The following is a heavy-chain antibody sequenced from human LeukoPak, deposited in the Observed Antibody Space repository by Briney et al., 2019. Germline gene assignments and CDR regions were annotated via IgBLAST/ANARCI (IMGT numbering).Heavy chain of an antibody. D-gene: IGHD3-22*01. CDR1: GGTFSSYA. V-gene: IGHV1-69*05. J-gene: IGHJ6*03. Sequence: SVKVSCKASGGTFSSYALSWVRQAPGQGLEWMGRVIPIFGTANYAQKFQGRVTITTDESTSTAYMELSSLRSEDTAVYYCARASYYYDSSGYNYYYYMDVWGKGTTVTVSS. CDR2: VIPIFGTA. CDR3: ARASYYYDSSGYNYYYYMDV.